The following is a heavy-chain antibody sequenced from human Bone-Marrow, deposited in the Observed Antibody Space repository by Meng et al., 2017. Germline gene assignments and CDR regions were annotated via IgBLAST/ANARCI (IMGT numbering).Heavy chain of an antibody. CDR2: ISAYNGNT. Sequence: ASVKVSCKASGYTFTSYGISWVRQAPGQGLEWMGWISAYNGNTNYVQKLQGRVTMTTDTSTSTAYMELRSLRSDDTAVYYCARESGGGYSSSWYSYFQHWGQGTLVTVSS. J-gene: IGHJ1*01. CDR3: ARESGGGYSSSWYSYFQH. V-gene: IGHV1-18*01. D-gene: IGHD6-13*01. CDR1: GYTFTSYG.